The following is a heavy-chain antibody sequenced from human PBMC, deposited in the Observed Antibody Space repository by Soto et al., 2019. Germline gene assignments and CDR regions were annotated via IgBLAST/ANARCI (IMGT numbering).Heavy chain of an antibody. CDR2: INPSGGSP. V-gene: IGHV1-46*01. D-gene: IGHD2-8*02. Sequence: ASVKVSCKASGYTFTRHYIYWVRQAPGEGLQWMGFINPSGGSPVYPQKFQGTVTMTSDTSTTTVYMELSSLRSEDTGVYYCARSRAPGASDAFDIWGQGTMVTVSS. CDR3: ARSRAPGASDAFDI. J-gene: IGHJ3*02. CDR1: GYTFTRHY.